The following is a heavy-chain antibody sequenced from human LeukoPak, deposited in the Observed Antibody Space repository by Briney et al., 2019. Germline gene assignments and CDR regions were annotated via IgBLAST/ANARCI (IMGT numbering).Heavy chain of an antibody. CDR3: ARAARVFGPAAAGTCWFDP. CDR2: ISSSSSYI. D-gene: IGHD6-13*01. CDR1: GFTFSSYS. Sequence: PGGSLRLSCAASGFTFSSYSMNWVRQAPGKGLEWVSSISSSSSYIYYADSVKGRFTISRDNAKNSLYLQMNSLRAEDTAVYYCARAARVFGPAAAGTCWFDPWGQGTLVTVSS. J-gene: IGHJ5*02. V-gene: IGHV3-21*01.